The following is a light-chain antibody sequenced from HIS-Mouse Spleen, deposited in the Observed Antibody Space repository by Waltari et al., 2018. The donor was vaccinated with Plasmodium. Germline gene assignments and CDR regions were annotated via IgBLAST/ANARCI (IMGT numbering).Light chain of an antibody. CDR2: EDS. Sequence: SYELTQPPPVSVSPGQTARITCSGNALPKNYAYWYQQKSGQAPVLVIYEDSKRPSGIPGRFSGSSSGTMATLTISGAQVEDEADYYCYSTDSSGNHRVFGGGTKLTVL. CDR1: ALPKNY. V-gene: IGLV3-10*01. CDR3: YSTDSSGNHRV. J-gene: IGLJ3*02.